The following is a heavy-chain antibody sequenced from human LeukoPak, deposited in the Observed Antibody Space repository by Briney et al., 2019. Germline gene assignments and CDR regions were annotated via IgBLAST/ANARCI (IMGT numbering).Heavy chain of an antibody. Sequence: SETLSLTCAVYGGSFSGYYWSWIRQPPGKGLEWIGEINHSGSTNYNPSLKSRVTISVDTSKNQFSLKLSSVTAADTAVYHCARLAVAGTDKIDYWGQGTLVTVSS. CDR3: ARLAVAGTDKIDY. CDR2: INHSGST. J-gene: IGHJ4*02. CDR1: GGSFSGYY. V-gene: IGHV4-34*01. D-gene: IGHD6-19*01.